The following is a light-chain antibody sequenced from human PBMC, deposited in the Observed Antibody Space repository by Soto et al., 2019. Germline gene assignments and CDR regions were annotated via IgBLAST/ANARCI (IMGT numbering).Light chain of an antibody. J-gene: IGKJ4*01. CDR2: AAS. CDR1: QSITNY. CDR3: QQSYSAPLP. Sequence: DIQMTQSPSSLSASVGDRVTITCRASQSITNYLNWYQQKPGKAPKLLIYAASNLQSGVPSRFSGSGSGTDFTLTISSLQPEDFAAYYCQQSYSAPLPFGGGTKVEI. V-gene: IGKV1-39*01.